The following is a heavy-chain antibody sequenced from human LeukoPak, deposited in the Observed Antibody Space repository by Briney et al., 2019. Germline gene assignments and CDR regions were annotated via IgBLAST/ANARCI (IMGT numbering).Heavy chain of an antibody. CDR1: GFTFSSYS. D-gene: IGHD2/OR15-2a*01. CDR2: ISYDGSNK. J-gene: IGHJ4*02. CDR3: ARFPAFPDY. Sequence: GGSLRLSCAASGFTFSSYSMNWVRQAPGKGLEWVAVISYDGSNKYYADSVKGRFTISRDNSKNTLYLQMNSLRAEDTAVYYCARFPAFPDYWGQGTLVTVSS. V-gene: IGHV3-30*14.